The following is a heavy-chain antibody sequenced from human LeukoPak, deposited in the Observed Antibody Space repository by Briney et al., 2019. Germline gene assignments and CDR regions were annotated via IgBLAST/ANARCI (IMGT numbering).Heavy chain of an antibody. CDR3: AREDSSNWNWFDP. V-gene: IGHV4-61*02. CDR1: GGSISSGSYY. CDR2: IYTSGST. D-gene: IGHD6-13*01. J-gene: IGHJ5*02. Sequence: SETLSLTCTVSGGSISSGSYYWSWIRQPAGKGLEWIGRIYTSGSTNYIPSLKSRVTISVDTSKNQFSLKLSSVTAADTAVYYCAREDSSNWNWFDPWGQGTLVTVSS.